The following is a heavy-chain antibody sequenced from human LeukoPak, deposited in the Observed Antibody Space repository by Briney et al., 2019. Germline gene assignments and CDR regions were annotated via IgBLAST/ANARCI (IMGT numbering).Heavy chain of an antibody. CDR3: VTCGGDCRDAFNI. CDR1: GFTFSSYA. CDR2: ISGSGGST. D-gene: IGHD2-21*02. V-gene: IGHV3-23*01. Sequence: GGSLRLSCAASGFTFSSYAMSWVRQALGKGLEWVSAISGSGGSTYYADSVKGRFTISRDNSKNTLYLQMNSLRAEDTAVYYCVTCGGDCRDAFNIWGQGTMATFSS. J-gene: IGHJ3*02.